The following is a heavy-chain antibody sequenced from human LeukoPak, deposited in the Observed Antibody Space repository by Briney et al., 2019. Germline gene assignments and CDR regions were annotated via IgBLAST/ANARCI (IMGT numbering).Heavy chain of an antibody. CDR3: ARDRFGDLNYFDY. D-gene: IGHD3-3*01. J-gene: IGHJ4*02. Sequence: SETLSLTCTVSGGSISSYFWSWIRQPAGKGLEWIGRIYTSGSTNYNPSLKSRVTISADKSTNQFSLKLSSVTAADTAVDYCARDRFGDLNYFDYWGQGTLVTVSS. CDR2: IYTSGST. CDR1: GGSISSYF. V-gene: IGHV4-4*07.